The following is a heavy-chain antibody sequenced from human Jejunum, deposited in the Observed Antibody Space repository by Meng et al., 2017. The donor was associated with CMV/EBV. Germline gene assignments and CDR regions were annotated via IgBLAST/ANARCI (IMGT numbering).Heavy chain of an antibody. Sequence: QVQLHGSGPGLVKPSQTLSLTCTVSGGSVSIGGYYWTWIRQHPGKGLEWFGHIYYSGSTFYNPSLKRRVIISIGTSKNQFSLNLRSVTAADTAVYYCARVSSGWDYFDYWGQGTLVTVSS. D-gene: IGHD6-19*01. J-gene: IGHJ4*02. CDR3: ARVSSGWDYFDY. V-gene: IGHV4-31*03. CDR1: GGSVSIGGYY. CDR2: IYYSGST.